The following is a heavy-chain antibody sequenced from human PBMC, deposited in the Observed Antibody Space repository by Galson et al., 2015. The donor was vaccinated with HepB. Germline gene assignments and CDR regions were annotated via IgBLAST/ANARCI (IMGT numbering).Heavy chain of an antibody. CDR3: ARDGTNWDYYYYYYMDV. Sequence: SVKVSCKASGYTFTSYGISWVRQAPGQGLEWMGWISAYNGNTNYAQKLQGRVTMTTDTSTSTAYMELRSLRSDDTAVYYCARDGTNWDYYYYYYMDVWGKGTTVTVSS. CDR2: ISAYNGNT. V-gene: IGHV1-18*01. J-gene: IGHJ6*03. CDR1: GYTFTSYG. D-gene: IGHD7-27*01.